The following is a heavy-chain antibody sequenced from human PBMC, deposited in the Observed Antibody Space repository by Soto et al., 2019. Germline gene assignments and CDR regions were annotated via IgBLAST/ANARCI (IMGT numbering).Heavy chain of an antibody. Sequence: QVQLVESGGGLVKPGGSLRLSCVVSGFTFSDYYMSWLRQAPGKGLEWVSYIVTSSAYTKYADSVKGRFSISRDNAKNSLYLEMKSLRVEDTAVYYCARLRASGWYMGGYLDSWGQGTLVTVSS. CDR3: ARLRASGWYMGGYLDS. CDR1: GFTFSDYY. J-gene: IGHJ4*02. D-gene: IGHD6-13*01. V-gene: IGHV3-11*06. CDR2: IVTSSAYT.